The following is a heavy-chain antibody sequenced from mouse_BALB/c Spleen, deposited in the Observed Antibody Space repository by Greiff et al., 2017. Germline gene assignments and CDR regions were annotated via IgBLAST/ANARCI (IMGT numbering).Heavy chain of an antibody. J-gene: IGHJ2*01. D-gene: IGHD2-4*01. V-gene: IGHV14-3*02. CDR3: AMITDY. CDR2: IDPANGNT. Sequence: EVKLMESGAELVKPGASVKLSCTASGFNIKDTYMHWVKQRPEQGLEWIGRIDPANGNTKYDPKFQGKATITADTSSNTAYLQLSSLTSEDTAVYYCAMITDYWGQGTTLTVSS. CDR1: GFNIKDTY.